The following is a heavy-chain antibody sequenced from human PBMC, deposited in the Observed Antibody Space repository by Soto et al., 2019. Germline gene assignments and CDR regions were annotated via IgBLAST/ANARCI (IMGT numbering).Heavy chain of an antibody. V-gene: IGHV1-69*13. D-gene: IGHD3-10*01. CDR2: IIPIFGTA. CDR1: GDTFSRYA. J-gene: IGHJ4*02. Sequence: SVKVSCKASGDTFSRYAISWVRQAPGQGLEWMGGIIPIFGTANYAQKFQGRVTITADESTSTAYMELSSLRSEDTAVYYCARGNYGSGSYNSWPLDYWGQGTLVTVSS. CDR3: ARGNYGSGSYNSWPLDY.